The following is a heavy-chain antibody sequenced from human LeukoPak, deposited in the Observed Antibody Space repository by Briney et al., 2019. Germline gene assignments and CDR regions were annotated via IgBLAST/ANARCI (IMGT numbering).Heavy chain of an antibody. CDR1: GFTFDDYA. Sequence: GRSLRLSCAASGFTFDDYAMHWVRQAPGKGLEWVSGISWNSGSIGYADSVKGRFTISRDNAKNSLYLQMNSLRAEDTALYYRAKDAYDILTGYLGYWGQGTLVTVSS. D-gene: IGHD3-9*01. CDR2: ISWNSGSI. CDR3: AKDAYDILTGYLGY. V-gene: IGHV3-9*01. J-gene: IGHJ4*02.